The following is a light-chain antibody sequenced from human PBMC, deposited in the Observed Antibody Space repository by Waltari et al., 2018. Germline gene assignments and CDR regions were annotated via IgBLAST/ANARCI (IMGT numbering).Light chain of an antibody. V-gene: IGKV3-11*01. Sequence: EIVLTQSPVPLSLSPGERATLSCRASQSVGSYLAWYQQQPGQAPRLLIYAASNTATGIPARFSGSGSGTDFTLTISSLEPEDSAVYYCQHRAHWPPDATFGPGTKVDIK. CDR3: QHRAHWPPDAT. J-gene: IGKJ3*01. CDR2: AAS. CDR1: QSVGSY.